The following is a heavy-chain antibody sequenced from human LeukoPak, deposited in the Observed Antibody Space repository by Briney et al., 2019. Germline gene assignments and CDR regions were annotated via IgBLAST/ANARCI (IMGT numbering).Heavy chain of an antibody. Sequence: GGSLRLSCAASGFTFSSYSMNWVRQAPGKGLEWVSSISSGSTYIYYADSVKGRFTISRDNAKKSLYLQMNSLRAEDTAVYYCARGSRYGDYPYYCDFWGQGTLVTVSS. CDR1: GFTFSSYS. J-gene: IGHJ4*02. V-gene: IGHV3-21*01. CDR2: ISSGSTYI. D-gene: IGHD4-17*01. CDR3: ARGSRYGDYPYYCDF.